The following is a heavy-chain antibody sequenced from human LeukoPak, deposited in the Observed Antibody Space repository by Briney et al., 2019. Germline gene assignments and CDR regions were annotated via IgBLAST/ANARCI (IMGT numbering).Heavy chain of an antibody. Sequence: PSETLSLTCTVSGGSISSGDYYWSWIRQPPGKGLEWIGYIYYSGSTYYNPSLKSRVTISVDTSKNQFSLKLSSVTAADTAVYYCARISYDILTGYPCHFDYWGQGTLVTVSS. D-gene: IGHD3-9*01. CDR2: IYYSGST. CDR1: GGSISSGDYY. J-gene: IGHJ4*02. CDR3: ARISYDILTGYPCHFDY. V-gene: IGHV4-30-4*01.